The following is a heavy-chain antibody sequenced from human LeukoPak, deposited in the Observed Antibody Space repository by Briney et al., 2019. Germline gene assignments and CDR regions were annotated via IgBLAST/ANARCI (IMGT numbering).Heavy chain of an antibody. CDR1: GLTVSRNY. Sequence: GGSLRLSCAASGLTVSRNYMSWARQAPGKGLEWVSVIYSGGNTYYADSVKGRFTISRDNSKNTVYLQMNSLRAEDTAVYYCARDPYCSTTSCYLGYFDYWGQGTLVTVSS. CDR3: ARDPYCSTTSCYLGYFDY. V-gene: IGHV3-66*01. J-gene: IGHJ4*02. D-gene: IGHD2-2*01. CDR2: IYSGGNT.